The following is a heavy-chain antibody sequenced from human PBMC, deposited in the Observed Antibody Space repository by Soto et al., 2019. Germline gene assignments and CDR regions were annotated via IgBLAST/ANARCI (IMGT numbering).Heavy chain of an antibody. V-gene: IGHV3-74*01. Sequence: RGALRLSCVASGFSFSDYWMHWVLRAPGKGLVWVSEIRPDGSAAKYADSVRGRFTISRDNAKNTLYLQMNSLTAEDTAVYYCVRGSSGWKGMDYWSQGTLVTVSS. CDR1: GFSFSDYW. J-gene: IGHJ4*02. D-gene: IGHD6-19*01. CDR2: IRPDGSAA. CDR3: VRGSSGWKGMDY.